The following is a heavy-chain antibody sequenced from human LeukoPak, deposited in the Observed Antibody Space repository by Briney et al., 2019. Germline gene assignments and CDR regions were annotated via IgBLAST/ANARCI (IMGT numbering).Heavy chain of an antibody. CDR1: GFTFSSYA. V-gene: IGHV3-30-3*01. Sequence: GGSLRLSCAASGFTFSSYAMHWVRQAPGKGLEWVAVISYDGSNKYYADSVKGRFTISRDNAKNSLYLQMNSLRAEDTAVYYCARDSNDYGGDWFDPWGQGTLVTVSS. CDR3: ARDSNDYGGDWFDP. J-gene: IGHJ5*02. CDR2: ISYDGSNK. D-gene: IGHD4-17*01.